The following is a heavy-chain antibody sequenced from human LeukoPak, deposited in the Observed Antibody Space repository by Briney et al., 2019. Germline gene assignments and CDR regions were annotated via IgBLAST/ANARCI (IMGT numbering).Heavy chain of an antibody. CDR3: ARASNLLVGATPLDY. V-gene: IGHV3-66*02. D-gene: IGHD1-26*01. CDR2: IYSDGST. Sequence: GGSLRLSCAASGFTVSSNYMSWVRQAPGKGLEWISVIYSDGSTYYADSVKGRFTISRDNSKNTLYLQMNSLRAEDTAVYYCARASNLLVGATPLDYWGQGTLVTVSS. J-gene: IGHJ4*02. CDR1: GFTVSSNY.